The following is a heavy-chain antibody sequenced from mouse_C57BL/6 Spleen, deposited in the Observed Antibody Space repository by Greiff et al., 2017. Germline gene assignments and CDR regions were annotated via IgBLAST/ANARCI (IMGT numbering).Heavy chain of an antibody. D-gene: IGHD3-2*02. CDR2: IDPETGGT. J-gene: IGHJ3*01. CDR3: TRFETAQPFAY. V-gene: IGHV1-15*01. Sequence: QVQLQQSGAELVRPGASVTLSCKASGYTFTDYEMHWVKQTPVHGLEWLGAIDPETGGTAYNQKVKGKAILTADKSSSTAYMELRSLTSEDSAVYYSTRFETAQPFAYWGQGTLVTVSA. CDR1: GYTFTDYE.